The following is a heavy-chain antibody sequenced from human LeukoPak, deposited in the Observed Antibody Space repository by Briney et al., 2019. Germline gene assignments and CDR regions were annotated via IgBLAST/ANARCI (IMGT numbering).Heavy chain of an antibody. J-gene: IGHJ4*02. Sequence: ASVKVSCKASGYTFTSYGISWVRQAPGQGLEWMGWISAYNGNTNYAQKLQGRVTMTTDTSTSTAYMELRSLRSDDTAVYYCAREDCSGTSCYGGGDFDYWGQGTLVTVSS. CDR1: GYTFTSYG. D-gene: IGHD2-2*01. V-gene: IGHV1-18*04. CDR2: ISAYNGNT. CDR3: AREDCSGTSCYGGGDFDY.